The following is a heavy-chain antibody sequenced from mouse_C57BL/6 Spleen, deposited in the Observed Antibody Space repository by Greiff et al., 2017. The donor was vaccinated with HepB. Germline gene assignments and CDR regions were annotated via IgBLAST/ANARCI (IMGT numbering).Heavy chain of an antibody. CDR2: IYPGDGDT. D-gene: IGHD1-1*02. CDR3: ARKGSPHWYFDV. V-gene: IGHV1-80*01. J-gene: IGHJ1*03. Sequence: QVHVKQSGAELVKPGASVKISCKASGYAFSSYWMNWVKQRPGKGLEWIGQIYPGDGDTNYNGKFKGKATLTADKSSSTAYMQLSSLTSEDSAVYFCARKGSPHWYFDVWGTGTTVTVSS. CDR1: GYAFSSYW.